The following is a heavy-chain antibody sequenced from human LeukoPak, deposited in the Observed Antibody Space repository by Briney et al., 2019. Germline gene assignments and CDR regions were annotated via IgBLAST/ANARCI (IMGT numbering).Heavy chain of an antibody. V-gene: IGHV4-59*01. Sequence: SETLSLTCTVSGGSISSYYWSRIRQPPGKGLEWVGYIYYSGSTNYNPSLKSRVTISVDTSKNQFSLKLSSVTAADTAAYYCARSDGSGSYYSFGGWYNWFDPWGQGTLVTVSS. J-gene: IGHJ5*02. D-gene: IGHD3-10*01. CDR1: GGSISSYY. CDR2: IYYSGST. CDR3: ARSDGSGSYYSFGGWYNWFDP.